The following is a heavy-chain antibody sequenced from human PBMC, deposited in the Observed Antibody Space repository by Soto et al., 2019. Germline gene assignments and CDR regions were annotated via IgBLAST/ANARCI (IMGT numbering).Heavy chain of an antibody. J-gene: IGHJ5*02. CDR1: GGSIRGYY. D-gene: IGHD1-26*01. CDR2: IYNSGST. Sequence: SETLSLTYTVAGGSIRGYYWSWIRQPPGKGLEWIAYIYNSGSTNYNPSLKSRVIISVDTSRNQFSLKLSSVTAADTAVYYCAREWELHWFDPWGQGTLVTVSS. V-gene: IGHV4-59*01. CDR3: AREWELHWFDP.